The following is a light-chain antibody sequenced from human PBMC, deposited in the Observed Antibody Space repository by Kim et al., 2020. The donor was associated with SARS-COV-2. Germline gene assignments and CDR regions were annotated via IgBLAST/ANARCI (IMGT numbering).Light chain of an antibody. CDR1: QDIRND. CDR2: GAS. CDR3: LQHSTYPST. Sequence: SASVGDRVTITRRASQDIRNDLGWYQQNPGRAPKRLIYGASSLQSGVPSRFSGSGSGTEFTLTISSVQPEDFATYFCLQHSTYPSTFGQGTRLEIK. V-gene: IGKV1-17*01. J-gene: IGKJ5*01.